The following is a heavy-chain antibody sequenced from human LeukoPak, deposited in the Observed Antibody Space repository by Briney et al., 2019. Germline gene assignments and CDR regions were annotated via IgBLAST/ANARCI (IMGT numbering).Heavy chain of an antibody. Sequence: PSETLSLTCTVSGGSISSGDYYWSWIRQPPGKGLEWIGYIYYSGSTYYNPSLKSRVTISVDTSKNQFSLELSSVTAADTAVYYCARPLMSLHSGYDRWGQGTLVTVSS. CDR2: IYYSGST. CDR1: GGSISSGDYY. V-gene: IGHV4-30-4*08. CDR3: ARPLMSLHSGYDR. J-gene: IGHJ4*02. D-gene: IGHD5-12*01.